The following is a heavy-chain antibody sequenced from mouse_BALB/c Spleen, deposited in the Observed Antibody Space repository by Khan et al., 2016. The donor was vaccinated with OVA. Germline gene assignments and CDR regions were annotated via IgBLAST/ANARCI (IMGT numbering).Heavy chain of an antibody. CDR3: VRDGAYHRNDGWFAY. J-gene: IGHJ3*01. Sequence: QIQLVQSGAELARPGASVKMSCKASGYTFTSYTIHWIKKRPGQGLEWIGYINPSNGYTNYNQKFKDKATLTTDKSSTTAYLQLSSPTSDDSAVYNCVRDGAYHRNDGWFAYWGQGTLVTVSA. CDR2: INPSNGYT. D-gene: IGHD2-14*01. CDR1: GYTFTSYT. V-gene: IGHV1-4*01.